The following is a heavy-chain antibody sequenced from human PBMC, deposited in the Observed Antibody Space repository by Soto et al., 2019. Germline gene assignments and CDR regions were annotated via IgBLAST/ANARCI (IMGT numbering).Heavy chain of an antibody. J-gene: IGHJ6*02. V-gene: IGHV5-51*01. D-gene: IGHD3-10*01. CDR3: AAPIFYYGMDV. CDR1: GYTFTNYW. Sequence: GESLKISCKGSGYTFTNYWIGWVRQMPGKGLEWMGIIYPGDSDTKYNPSFQGQVTISADKSITTTYLRWTSLKASDTAIYYCAAPIFYYGMDVWGQGTRVTVSS. CDR2: IYPGDSDT.